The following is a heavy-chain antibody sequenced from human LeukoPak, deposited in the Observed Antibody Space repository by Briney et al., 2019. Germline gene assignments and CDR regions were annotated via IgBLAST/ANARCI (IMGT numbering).Heavy chain of an antibody. V-gene: IGHV3-23*01. Sequence: GGSLRLSCAASGFFFSTYTMAWVRQAPGQGLEWVSAISARGDNSWYADSVKGRFTISRDNSKNTLYLQMNNLRAEDTAIYYCANRNYYLDYWGQGTLVTVSS. CDR1: GFFFSTYT. CDR3: ANRNYYLDY. J-gene: IGHJ4*02. D-gene: IGHD3-10*01. CDR2: ISARGDNS.